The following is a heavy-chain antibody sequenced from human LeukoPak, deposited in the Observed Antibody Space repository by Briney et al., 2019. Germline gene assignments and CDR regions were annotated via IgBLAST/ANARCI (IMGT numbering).Heavy chain of an antibody. CDR1: GYTFTGYY. V-gene: IGHV1-2*06. D-gene: IGHD3-3*01. CDR3: ARGGDLWSGSHVHFDY. Sequence: GASVKVSCKASGYTFTGYYIHWVRQAPGQGLEWMGRINPNSGGTNCPQKFQGRVSMTRDTSITTAYLELSRLTSDDTAVYYCARGGDLWSGSHVHFDYWGQGTLVTVSS. J-gene: IGHJ4*02. CDR2: INPNSGGT.